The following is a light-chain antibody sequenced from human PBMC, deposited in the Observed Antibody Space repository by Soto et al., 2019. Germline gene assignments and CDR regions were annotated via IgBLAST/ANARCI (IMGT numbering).Light chain of an antibody. CDR2: EVT. CDR1: RRDVGRYNF. J-gene: IGLJ1*01. CDR3: CSDAGPSVYV. Sequence: QSVLTQPASVSGSPGQSITISCTGTRRDVGRYNFVSWYQQYPGKVPRVTIYEVTKRPSGISNRFSGSKSGNTAFLTISVLQAVYDTDYSCCSDAGPSVYVFLTVSNLPVL. V-gene: IGLV2-23*02.